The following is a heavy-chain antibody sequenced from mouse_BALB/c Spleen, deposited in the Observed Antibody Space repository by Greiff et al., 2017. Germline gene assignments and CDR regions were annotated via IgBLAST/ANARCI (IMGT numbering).Heavy chain of an antibody. Sequence: EVQGVESGPGLVKPSQSLSLTCTVTGYSITSDYAWNWIRQFPGNKLEWMGYISYSGSTSYNPSLKSRISITRDTSKNQFFLQLNSVTTEDTATYYCAKGYYGNYLLYAMDYWGQGTSVTVSS. D-gene: IGHD2-1*01. CDR1: GYSITSDYA. V-gene: IGHV3-2*02. J-gene: IGHJ4*01. CDR3: AKGYYGNYLLYAMDY. CDR2: ISYSGST.